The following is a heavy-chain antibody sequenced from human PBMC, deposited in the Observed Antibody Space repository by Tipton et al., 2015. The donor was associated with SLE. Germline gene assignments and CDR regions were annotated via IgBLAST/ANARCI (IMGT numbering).Heavy chain of an antibody. Sequence: LRLSCTVSGGSISSYYWSWIRQPPGKGLEWIGYIYYSGSTNYNPSLKSRVTISVDTSKNQFSLKLSSVTAAATAVYYCARWAGPTVTFDYWGQGTLVTVPS. V-gene: IGHV4-59*01. D-gene: IGHD4-11*01. CDR1: GGSISSYY. CDR3: ARWAGPTVTFDY. J-gene: IGHJ4*02. CDR2: IYYSGST.